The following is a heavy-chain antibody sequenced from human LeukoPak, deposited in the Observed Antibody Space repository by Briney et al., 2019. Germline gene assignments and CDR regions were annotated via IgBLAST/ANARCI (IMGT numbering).Heavy chain of an antibody. CDR3: AKHQLGAFDAFDI. V-gene: IGHV3-33*06. CDR2: IWYDGSNK. J-gene: IGHJ3*02. CDR1: GFTFSSYG. Sequence: GGSLRLSCAASGFTFSSYGMHWVRQAPGKGLEWVAVIWYDGSNKYYADSVKGRFAISRDNSKNTLYLQMNSLRAEDTAVFYCAKHQLGAFDAFDIWGQGTMVTVSS. D-gene: IGHD7-27*01.